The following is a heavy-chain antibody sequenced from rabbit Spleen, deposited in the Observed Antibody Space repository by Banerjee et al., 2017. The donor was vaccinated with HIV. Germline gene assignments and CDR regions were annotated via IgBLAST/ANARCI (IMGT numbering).Heavy chain of an antibody. V-gene: IGHV1S45*01. CDR3: ARGSAAMTMVITGYYLSL. CDR1: GFPFSDKAV. CDR2: INVLTGKA. D-gene: IGHD2-1*01. Sequence: QQQLEESGGGLVKPEGSLTLTCTASGFPFSDKAVMCWVRQAPGKGLEWIACINVLTGKAVYASWAKGRFTISKTSSTTVPLQMTSLTAADTATYFCARGSAAMTMVITGYYLSLWGQGTLVTVS. J-gene: IGHJ4*01.